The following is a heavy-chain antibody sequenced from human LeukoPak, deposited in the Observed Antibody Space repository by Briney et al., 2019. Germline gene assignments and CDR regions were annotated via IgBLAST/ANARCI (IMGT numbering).Heavy chain of an antibody. CDR2: INTDGSRT. J-gene: IGHJ4*02. D-gene: IGHD1-26*01. Sequence: GGSLRLSCAASGFTFSNYWMHWVRQVPGKGLVWASRINTDGSRTSYADFVKGRFTISRDNAKNTLYLQVNSLRVEDTAVYYCARGESGSYWYDYWGQGTLVAVSS. V-gene: IGHV3-74*01. CDR1: GFTFSNYW. CDR3: ARGESGSYWYDY.